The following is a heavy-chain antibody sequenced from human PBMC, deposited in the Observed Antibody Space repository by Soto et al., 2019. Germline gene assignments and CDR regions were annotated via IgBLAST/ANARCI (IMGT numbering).Heavy chain of an antibody. Sequence: PGESLKSSFQASGYNFATYWIAWVRQMRVKGLEYMGIIYPGNSDARYSPSFQAQVTFSADKSISTAYLHWSRLKASDNAMYYCAIHGFYGDCASNYLFPWGHGALVTV. CDR2: IYPGNSDA. CDR3: AIHGFYGDCASNYLFP. J-gene: IGHJ5*02. CDR1: GYNFATYW. D-gene: IGHD2-21*01. V-gene: IGHV5-51*01.